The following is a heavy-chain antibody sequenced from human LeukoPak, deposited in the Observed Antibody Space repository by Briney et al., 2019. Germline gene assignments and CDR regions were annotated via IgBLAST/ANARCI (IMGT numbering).Heavy chain of an antibody. J-gene: IGHJ2*01. D-gene: IGHD6-13*01. Sequence: SETLSLTCTVSGGSISSYYWSWIRQPPGKGLEWIGYIYYSGSTNYSPSLKSRVTISVDTSKNQFSLKLSSVTAADTAVYYCARDDSSSFDLWGRGTLVTVSS. CDR3: ARDDSSSFDL. CDR1: GGSISSYY. V-gene: IGHV4-59*01. CDR2: IYYSGST.